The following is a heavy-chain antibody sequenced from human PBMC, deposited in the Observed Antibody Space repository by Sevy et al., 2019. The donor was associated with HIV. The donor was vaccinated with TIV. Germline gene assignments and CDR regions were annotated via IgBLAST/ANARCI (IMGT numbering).Heavy chain of an antibody. Sequence: ASVKVSCKASGFSFSSYGFTWVRQAPGQGLEWMGWIGVYNGNSNSAQRLQGRVTLTTDTSTGTVYMELSGLNSDDTAVYYCARVPTYYYGSSTYFDYWGQGTPVTVSS. V-gene: IGHV1-18*01. D-gene: IGHD3-10*01. CDR3: ARVPTYYYGSSTYFDY. CDR1: GFSFSSYG. CDR2: IGVYNGNS. J-gene: IGHJ4*02.